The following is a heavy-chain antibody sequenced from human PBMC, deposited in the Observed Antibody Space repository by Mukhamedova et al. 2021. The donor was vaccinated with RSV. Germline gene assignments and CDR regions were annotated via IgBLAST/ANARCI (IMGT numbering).Heavy chain of an antibody. CDR3: ATSPIAAPAVGRSFGLDV. J-gene: IGHJ6*02. CDR2: IYWDDDK. Sequence: QRRVHGLEWLALIYWDDDKRYSSSLRSRLTITKDTSKNLVVLTLSNMDPVDTATYYCATSPIAAPAVGRSFGLDVWGQGTTVTVSS. V-gene: IGHV2-5*02. D-gene: IGHD6-13*01.